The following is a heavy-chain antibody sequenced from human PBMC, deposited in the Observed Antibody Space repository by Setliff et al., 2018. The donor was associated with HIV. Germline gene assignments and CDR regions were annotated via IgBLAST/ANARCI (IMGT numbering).Heavy chain of an antibody. Sequence: GESLKISCAGSGFNFKNAWMSWVRQAPGKGLEWVGRIKSRVDGETTAYAAPLKGRFTISRDDSKNTLYLQMDSLSAEDTAVYYCILLGMHGAFDIWGQGTMVTVSS. J-gene: IGHJ3*02. V-gene: IGHV3-15*01. CDR2: IKSRVDGETT. CDR1: GFNFKNAW. CDR3: ILLGMHGAFDI. D-gene: IGHD7-27*01.